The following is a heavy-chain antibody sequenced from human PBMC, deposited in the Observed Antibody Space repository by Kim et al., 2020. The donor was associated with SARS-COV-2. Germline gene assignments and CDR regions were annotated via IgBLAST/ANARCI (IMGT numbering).Heavy chain of an antibody. V-gene: IGHV3-30-3*01. CDR2: ISYDGSNK. Sequence: GGSLRLSCAASGFTFTSYAMHWVRQAPGKGLEWVAVISYDGSNKYYAESVKGRFTISRDNSKNTLYLQMNSLRAEDTAVYYCARDHCSRGNCYNYFDYWGQGTLVTVSS. D-gene: IGHD2-15*01. CDR1: GFTFTSYA. J-gene: IGHJ4*02. CDR3: ARDHCSRGNCYNYFDY.